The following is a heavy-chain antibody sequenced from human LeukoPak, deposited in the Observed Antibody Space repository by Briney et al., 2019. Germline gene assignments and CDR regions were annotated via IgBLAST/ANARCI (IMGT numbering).Heavy chain of an antibody. CDR3: ARVTYGGNIGVFDY. J-gene: IGHJ4*02. CDR2: IYYSGST. Sequence: SETLSLTCTVSGGSISSYYWSWIRQPPGKGLEWIGSIYYSGSTYYNPSLKSRVTISVDTSKNRFSLKLSSVTAADTAVYYCARVTYGGNIGVFDYWGQGTLVTVSS. CDR1: GGSISSYY. D-gene: IGHD4-23*01. V-gene: IGHV4-59*05.